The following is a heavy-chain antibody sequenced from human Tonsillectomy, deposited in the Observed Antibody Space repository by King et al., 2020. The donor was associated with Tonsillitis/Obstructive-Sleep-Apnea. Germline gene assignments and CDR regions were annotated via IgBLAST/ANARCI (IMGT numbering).Heavy chain of an antibody. CDR3: VFPHYYYYHLDV. CDR2: MNPNSGNT. Sequence: VQLVESGAEVKKPGASVKVSCKASGYTFTSYDIHWVRQATGQGLEWMGWMNPNSGNTAYAQKFQGRVTMTRDTSISTAYMELSSLRSEDTAVYYCVFPHYYYYHLDVWGKGTAVTVSS. V-gene: IGHV1-8*01. J-gene: IGHJ6*03. CDR1: GYTFTSYD.